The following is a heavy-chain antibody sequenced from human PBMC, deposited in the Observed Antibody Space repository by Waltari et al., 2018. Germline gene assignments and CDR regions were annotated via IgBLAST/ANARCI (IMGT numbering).Heavy chain of an antibody. Sequence: QVQLVQSGAEVKKPGSSVKVSCKASGGNFNNYAFTWVRQAPGQGLEWLGGIMAISGTTHDAQKFQGRVTITAEESTSTTYMELSSLISEDTAIYYCARAPHRGWLNHFDNWGQGTLVTVAS. CDR2: IMAISGTT. CDR3: ARAPHRGWLNHFDN. D-gene: IGHD5-12*01. CDR1: GGNFNNYA. V-gene: IGHV1-69*01. J-gene: IGHJ4*02.